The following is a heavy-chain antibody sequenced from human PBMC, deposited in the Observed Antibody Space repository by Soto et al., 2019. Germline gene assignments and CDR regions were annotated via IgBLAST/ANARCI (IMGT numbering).Heavy chain of an antibody. Sequence: PSETLSLTCTVSGGSVRSGSFYWSWIRRPPGKGLEWIGYFYDSGSTNYNPSLRSRVTMSVDTSKNQFSLKLSSVTAADTAVYYCAASAPPATNYYYAMDVWGQGTTVTVSS. CDR2: FYDSGST. D-gene: IGHD5-12*01. CDR1: GGSVRSGSFY. J-gene: IGHJ6*02. V-gene: IGHV4-61*01. CDR3: AASAPPATNYYYAMDV.